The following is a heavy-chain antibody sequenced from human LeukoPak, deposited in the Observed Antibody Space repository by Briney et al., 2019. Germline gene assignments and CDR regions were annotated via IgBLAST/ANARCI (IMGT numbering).Heavy chain of an antibody. D-gene: IGHD6-19*01. Sequence: SQTLSLTCAISGDSVSSNSAAWNWIRQSPSRGLEWLVRTYYRSKWYNDYAVSVKSRITINPDTSKNQFSLQLNSVTPEDTAVYYCARAEYSSGWLEVDYWGQGTLVTVSS. CDR3: ARAEYSSGWLEVDY. J-gene: IGHJ4*02. CDR2: TYYRSKWYN. CDR1: GDSVSSNSAA. V-gene: IGHV6-1*01.